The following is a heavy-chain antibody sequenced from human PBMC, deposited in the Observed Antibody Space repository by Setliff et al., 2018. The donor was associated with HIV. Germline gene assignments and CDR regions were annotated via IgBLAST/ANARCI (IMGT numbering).Heavy chain of an antibody. V-gene: IGHV1-3*03. CDR3: AREYCGGGCYLPYYYMDV. CDR1: GYSFSTYW. Sequence: GESLKISCKVSGYSFSTYWIGWVRQAPGQRPEWMGWINTGNGNTKYSQGFQDRVTITRDTSASTAYMELTSLRSEDMAVYYCAREYCGGGCYLPYYYMDVWGKGTTVTVSS. CDR2: INTGNGNT. D-gene: IGHD2-21*01. J-gene: IGHJ6*03.